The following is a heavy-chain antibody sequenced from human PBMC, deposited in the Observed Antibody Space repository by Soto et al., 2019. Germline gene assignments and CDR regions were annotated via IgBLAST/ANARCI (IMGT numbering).Heavy chain of an antibody. CDR1: GFTFSGFA. J-gene: IGHJ5*02. CDR2: ISYDGAKK. V-gene: IGHV3-30-3*01. Sequence: QVQLVESGGGVVQVGRSLRLSCAASGFTFSGFAMHWVRRAPGKGLEWVALISYDGAKKVYADSVKGRLTISRDNSKNTLYLQMNTLRPEDTAVYYCARGGAEAGTPGPQGANWFDPWGQGTLVTVSS. D-gene: IGHD1-1*01. CDR3: ARGGAEAGTPGPQGANWFDP.